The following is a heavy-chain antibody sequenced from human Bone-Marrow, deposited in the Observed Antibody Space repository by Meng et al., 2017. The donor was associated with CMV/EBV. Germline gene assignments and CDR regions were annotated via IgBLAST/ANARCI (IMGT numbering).Heavy chain of an antibody. CDR2: MNWNGGRI. V-gene: IGHV3-20*04. J-gene: IGHJ4*02. CDR1: GFTFGDYA. CDR3: ARDPYTIAEGDY. Sequence: GESLKISCTASGFTFGDYAMSWVRQAPGKGLEWVSGMNWNGGRIGYADSVKGRFTISRDNAKDSLYLQMNSLRAEDTALYYCARDPYTIAEGDYWGQGTLVTVSS. D-gene: IGHD3-9*01.